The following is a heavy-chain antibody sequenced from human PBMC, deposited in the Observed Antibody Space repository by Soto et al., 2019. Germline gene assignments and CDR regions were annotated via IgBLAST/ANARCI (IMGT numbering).Heavy chain of an antibody. CDR3: AKGPHTNVGWPYYFES. J-gene: IGHJ4*02. Sequence: VQLVESGGGLVQPGGSLRLSCVASGFSLANYPMNWVRQTPGKGLEWISYSSPRGDTIYYADSVEGRFTISRDNARNSLSLNMSSLRDEDSALYYCAKGPHTNVGWPYYFESWGQGVPVTVSS. V-gene: IGHV3-48*02. CDR1: GFSLANYP. D-gene: IGHD6-19*01. CDR2: SSPRGDTI.